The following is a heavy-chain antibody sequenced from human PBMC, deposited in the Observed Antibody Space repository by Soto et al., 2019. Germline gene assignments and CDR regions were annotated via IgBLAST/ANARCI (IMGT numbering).Heavy chain of an antibody. CDR2: IYYSGST. CDR3: ARDLGYCSSTSCYRWYGMDV. V-gene: IGHV4-34*09. CDR1: SGSFSDYF. Sequence: PSETLSLTCAVYSGSFSDYFWSWIRQPPGKGLEWIGHIYYSGSTSYNSSLKSRVTISVDTSKNQFSLKLSSVTAADTAVYYCARDLGYCSSTSCYRWYGMDVWGQGTTVTVSS. J-gene: IGHJ6*02. D-gene: IGHD2-2*01.